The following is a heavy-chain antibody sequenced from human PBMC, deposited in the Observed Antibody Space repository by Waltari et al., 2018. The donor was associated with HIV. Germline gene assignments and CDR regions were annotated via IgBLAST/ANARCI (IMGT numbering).Heavy chain of an antibody. CDR1: GYIFMNFD. CDR2: MNPNSGNT. V-gene: IGHV1-8*02. D-gene: IGHD3-22*01. J-gene: IGHJ6*02. CDR3: ARNSSAKGNRYFYYGLDV. Sequence: GYIFMNFDVNWVRQAAGQGPEWLGWMNPNSGNTASPYIFEERVTMTRDVSTDTAYMEMSGLTPEDTAIYYCARNSSAKGNRYFYYGLDVWGQGTPVTV.